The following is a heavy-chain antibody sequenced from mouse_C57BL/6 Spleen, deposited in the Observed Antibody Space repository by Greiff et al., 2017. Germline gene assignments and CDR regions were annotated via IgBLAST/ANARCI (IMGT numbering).Heavy chain of an antibody. J-gene: IGHJ2*01. CDR3: ARGYYF. CDR1: GYSITSGYY. CDR2: ISYDGSH. V-gene: IGHV3-6*01. Sequence: EVKLVESGPGLVKPSQSLSLTCSVTGYSITSGYYWNWIRQFPGNKLEWMGYISYDGSHNYNPSLKNRIYITRDTSKNQFFLKLNSVTTEDTATYYCARGYYFWGQGTTLTVSS.